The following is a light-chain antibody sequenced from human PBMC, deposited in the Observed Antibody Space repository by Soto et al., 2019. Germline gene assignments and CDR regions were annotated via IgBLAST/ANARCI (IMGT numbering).Light chain of an antibody. CDR3: QQYSSSPLT. CDR2: GAS. V-gene: IGKV3-20*01. Sequence: EIVLTQSPGTLSLSPGERATLSCRASQTVSSSFLAWYRQRPGQTPRLLIYGASTRAASIPDRFSGSGSGTDFTLTISRLEPEDFSVYYCQQYSSSPLTFGGGTMVDIK. J-gene: IGKJ4*01. CDR1: QTVSSSF.